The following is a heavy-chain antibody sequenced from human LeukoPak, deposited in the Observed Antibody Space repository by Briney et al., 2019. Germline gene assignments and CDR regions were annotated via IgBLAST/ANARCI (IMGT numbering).Heavy chain of an antibody. V-gene: IGHV3-7*03. CDR3: AKSLSMSKAVADTLFDY. J-gene: IGHJ4*02. Sequence: PGGSLRLSCAASGFTFSSYWMSWVRQAPGKGLEWVANIKQDGSEKYYVDSVKGRFTISRDNAKNSLYLQMNSLRAEDTALYYCAKSLSMSKAVADTLFDYWGQGTLVTVSS. CDR1: GFTFSSYW. D-gene: IGHD6-19*01. CDR2: IKQDGSEK.